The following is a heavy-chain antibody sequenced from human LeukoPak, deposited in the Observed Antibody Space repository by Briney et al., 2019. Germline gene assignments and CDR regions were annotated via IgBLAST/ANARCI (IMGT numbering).Heavy chain of an antibody. Sequence: PGGSLRLSCAASGFTFSSYSMNWVRQAPGKGLEWVSYISSRSSTIYYADSVKGRFTISRDNAKNSLYLQMNSLRAEDTAVYYCARVPNASAYYYGMDVWGQGTTVTVSS. CDR1: GFTFSSYS. CDR3: ARVPNASAYYYGMDV. J-gene: IGHJ6*02. V-gene: IGHV3-48*01. CDR2: ISSRSSTI.